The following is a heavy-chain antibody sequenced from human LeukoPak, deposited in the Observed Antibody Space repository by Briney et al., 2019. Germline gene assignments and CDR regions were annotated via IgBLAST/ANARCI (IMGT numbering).Heavy chain of an antibody. CDR1: GGSFSGYY. V-gene: IGHV4-34*01. CDR3: ARGPPFMIVVFITPRGYFDY. CDR2: INHSGST. Sequence: SETLSLTCAVYGGSFSGYYWSWIRQPPGKGLEWIGEINHSGSTNYNPSLKSRVTISVDTSKNQFSLKLSSVTAADTAVYYCARGPPFMIVVFITPRGYFDYWGQGTLVTVSS. D-gene: IGHD3-22*01. J-gene: IGHJ4*02.